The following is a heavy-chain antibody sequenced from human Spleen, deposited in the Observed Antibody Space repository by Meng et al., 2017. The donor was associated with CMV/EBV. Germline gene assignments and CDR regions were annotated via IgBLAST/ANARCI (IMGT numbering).Heavy chain of an antibody. CDR3: ARWSLDYYSNYDWYYYGMDV. CDR2: ISSSGSTI. D-gene: IGHD4-11*01. CDR1: GFTFSDYY. V-gene: IGHV3-11*01. J-gene: IGHJ6*02. Sequence: GGSLRLSCAASGFTFSDYYMSWIRQAPGKGLEWVSYISSSGSTIYYADSVKGRFTISRDNAKNSLYLQMNSLRAEDTAVYYCARWSLDYYSNYDWYYYGMDVWGQGTTVTVSS.